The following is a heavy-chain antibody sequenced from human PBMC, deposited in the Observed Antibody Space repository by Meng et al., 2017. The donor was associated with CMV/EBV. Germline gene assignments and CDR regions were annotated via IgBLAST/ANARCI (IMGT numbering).Heavy chain of an antibody. Sequence: SVKVSCKASGGTFSSYAISWVRQAPGQGLEWMGGIIPIFGTASYAQKFQGRVTITTDESTSTAYMELSSLRSEDTAVYYCARDGVVGAYFDYWGQGTLVTVSS. CDR2: IIPIFGTA. CDR1: GGTFSSYA. J-gene: IGHJ4*02. V-gene: IGHV1-69*05. CDR3: ARDGVVGAYFDY. D-gene: IGHD1-26*01.